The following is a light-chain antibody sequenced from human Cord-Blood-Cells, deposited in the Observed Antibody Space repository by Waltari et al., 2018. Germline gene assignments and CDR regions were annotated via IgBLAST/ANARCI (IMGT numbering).Light chain of an antibody. Sequence: IVLPHYTGTLSSSLRQCASLSCRASQRVSSSYLAWYQQKPGQAPRLLIYGASSRATGIPDRFSGSGSGTDFTLTISRLEPEDFAVYYCQQYGSSPTFGQGTKVEIK. CDR2: GAS. CDR3: QQYGSSPT. V-gene: IGKV3-20*01. J-gene: IGKJ1*01. CDR1: QRVSSSY.